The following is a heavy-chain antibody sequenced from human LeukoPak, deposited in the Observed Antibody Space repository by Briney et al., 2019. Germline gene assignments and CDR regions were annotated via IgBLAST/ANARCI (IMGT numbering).Heavy chain of an antibody. J-gene: IGHJ5*02. V-gene: IGHV1-8*01. CDR3: AREKIGYYDGSGRGWFDP. CDR2: MNPNSGNT. Sequence: ASVKVSCKASGYTFTSYDINWVRQATGQGLKWMGWMNPNSGNTGYAQKFQGRVTMTRNTSISTAYMELSSLRSEDTAVYYCAREKIGYYDGSGRGWFDPWGQGTLVTVSS. CDR1: GYTFTSYD. D-gene: IGHD3-22*01.